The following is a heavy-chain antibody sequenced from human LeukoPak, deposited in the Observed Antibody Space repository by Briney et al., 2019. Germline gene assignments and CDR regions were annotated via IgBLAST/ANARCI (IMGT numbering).Heavy chain of an antibody. J-gene: IGHJ4*02. CDR1: GFTFSSYA. Sequence: GGSLRLSCAASGFTFSSYAMHWVRQAPGKGLEWVAVISYDGSNKYYADSVKGRFTISRDNSKNTLYLQMNSLRAEDTAVYYCAREGRGYYGSGRGYYFDYWGQGTLVTVSS. CDR3: AREGRGYYGSGRGYYFDY. V-gene: IGHV3-30*04. CDR2: ISYDGSNK. D-gene: IGHD3-10*01.